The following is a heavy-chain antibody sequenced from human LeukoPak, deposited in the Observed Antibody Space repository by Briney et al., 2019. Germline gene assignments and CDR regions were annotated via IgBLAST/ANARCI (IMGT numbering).Heavy chain of an antibody. D-gene: IGHD1-26*01. J-gene: IGHJ5*02. V-gene: IGHV4-34*01. CDR1: GGSISSYY. Sequence: PSETLSLTCTVSGGSISSYYWSWIRQPPGKGLEWIGEINHSGSTNYNPSLKSRVTISVDTSKNQFSLKLSSVTAADTAVYYCARRKRWELLQDWFDPWGQGTLVTVSS. CDR2: INHSGST. CDR3: ARRKRWELLQDWFDP.